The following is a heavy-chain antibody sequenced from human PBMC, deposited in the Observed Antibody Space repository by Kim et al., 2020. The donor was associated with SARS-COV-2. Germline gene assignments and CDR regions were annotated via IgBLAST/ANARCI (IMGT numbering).Heavy chain of an antibody. CDR3: ARGGYEGDNWFDP. V-gene: IGHV4-34*13. Sequence: PSPQSRVTISVDTSKNQFSLKLSSVTAADTAVYYCARGGYEGDNWFDPWGQGTLVTVSS. J-gene: IGHJ5*02. D-gene: IGHD6-13*01.